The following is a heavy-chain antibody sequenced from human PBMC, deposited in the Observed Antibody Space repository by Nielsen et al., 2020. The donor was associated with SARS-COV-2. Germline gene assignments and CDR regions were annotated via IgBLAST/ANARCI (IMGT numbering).Heavy chain of an antibody. J-gene: IGHJ5*02. CDR2: IYYSGST. CDR1: GGSISSGGYY. Sequence: SETLSLTCTVSGGSISSGGYYWSWIRQHPGKGLEWIGYIYYSGSTYYNPSLKSRVTISVDTSKNQFSLKLSSVTAADTAVYYCARDYYSGWFDPWGQGTLVTASS. CDR3: ARDYYSGWFDP. D-gene: IGHD3-22*01. V-gene: IGHV4-31*03.